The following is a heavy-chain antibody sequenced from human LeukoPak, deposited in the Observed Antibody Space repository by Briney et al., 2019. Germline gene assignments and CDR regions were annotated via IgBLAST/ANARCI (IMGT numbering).Heavy chain of an antibody. D-gene: IGHD3-10*01. J-gene: IGHJ5*02. V-gene: IGHV1-46*01. CDR1: GYSFTSHY. Sequence: ASVKVSCKASGYSFTSHYMHWVRQAPGQGLEWLGLINPTGSSTLYAQKFQGRVTMTRDMSTTTDYMELSSLRSDDTAVYYCARDRVTMVRGENWFDPWGQGTLVTVSS. CDR3: ARDRVTMVRGENWFDP. CDR2: INPTGSST.